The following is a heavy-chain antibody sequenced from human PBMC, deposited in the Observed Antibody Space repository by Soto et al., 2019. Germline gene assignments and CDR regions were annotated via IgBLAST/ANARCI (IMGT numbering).Heavy chain of an antibody. CDR3: ARGRGPCELLS. CDR1: GGSFSGYY. J-gene: IGHJ5*02. V-gene: IGHV4-34*01. Sequence: SETLSLTCAVYGGSFSGYYWSWIRQPPGKGLEWIGEINHSGSTNYNPSLKSRVTISVDTSKNQFSLKLSSVTAADTAVYYCARGRGPCELLSWGQGTLVTVSS. CDR2: INHSGST. D-gene: IGHD1-26*01.